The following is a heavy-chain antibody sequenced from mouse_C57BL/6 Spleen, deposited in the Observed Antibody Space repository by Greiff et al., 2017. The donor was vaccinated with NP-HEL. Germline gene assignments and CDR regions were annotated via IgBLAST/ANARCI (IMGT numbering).Heavy chain of an antibody. CDR3: ARHGSRWYFDV. J-gene: IGHJ1*03. Sequence: EVKLMESGGGLVKPGGSLKLSCAASGFTFSDYGMHWVRQAPEKGLEWVAYISSGSSTIYYADTVKGRFPISRDNAKNTLFLQMTSLRSEDTAMYYCARHGSRWYFDVWGTGTTVTVSS. V-gene: IGHV5-17*01. CDR1: GFTFSDYG. CDR2: ISSGSSTI. D-gene: IGHD1-1*01.